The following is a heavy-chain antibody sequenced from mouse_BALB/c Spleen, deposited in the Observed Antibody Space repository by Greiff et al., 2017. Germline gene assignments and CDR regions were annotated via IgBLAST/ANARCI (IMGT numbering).Heavy chain of an antibody. CDR3: APSYYGSSLYAMDY. V-gene: IGHV1-63*02. D-gene: IGHD1-1*01. Sequence: QEQLKQSGAELVRPGTSVKISCKASGYTFTNYWLGWVKQRPGHGLEWIGDIYPGGGYTNYNEKFKGKATLTADTSSSTAYMQLSSLTSEDSAVYFCAPSYYGSSLYAMDYWGQGTSVTVSS. CDR2: IYPGGGYT. J-gene: IGHJ4*01. CDR1: GYTFTNYW.